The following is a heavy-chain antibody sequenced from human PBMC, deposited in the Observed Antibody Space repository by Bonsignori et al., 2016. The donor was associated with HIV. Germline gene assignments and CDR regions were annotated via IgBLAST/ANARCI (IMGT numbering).Heavy chain of an antibody. CDR2: INPNSGGT. D-gene: IGHD6-6*01. CDR1: GYTFTGYY. J-gene: IGHJ4*02. CDR3: ARGYSSSSHYFDY. V-gene: IGHV1-2*02. Sequence: ASVKVSCKASGYTFTGYYMHWVRQAPGQGLEWMGWINPNSGGTNYAQKFQGRVTMTRDTSISTAYMELSRLRSDDTAVYYCARGYSSSSHYFDYWGQGTLVTVSS.